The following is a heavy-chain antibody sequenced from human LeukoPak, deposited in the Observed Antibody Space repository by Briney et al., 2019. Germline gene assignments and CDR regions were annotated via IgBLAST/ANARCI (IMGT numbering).Heavy chain of an antibody. D-gene: IGHD6-13*01. CDR2: IYYSGST. Sequence: SETVSLTCTVSGGSISSGGYYWSWIRQHPGKGLEWIGYIYYSGSTYYNPSLKSRVTISVDTSKNQFSLKLSSVTAADTAVYYCARGLFIAAASHFDYWGQGTLVTVSS. V-gene: IGHV4-31*03. J-gene: IGHJ4*02. CDR1: GGSISSGGYY. CDR3: ARGLFIAAASHFDY.